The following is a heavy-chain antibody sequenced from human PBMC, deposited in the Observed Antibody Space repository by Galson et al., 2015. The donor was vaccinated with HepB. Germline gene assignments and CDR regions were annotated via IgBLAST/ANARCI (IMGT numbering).Heavy chain of an antibody. D-gene: IGHD3-10*01. CDR1: GFTFSSYS. J-gene: IGHJ5*02. V-gene: IGHV3-48*01. Sequence: SLRLSCADSGFTFSSYSMNWVRQAPGTGLEWVSYISSSSITIYYADSVKGRFTISRDNAKNSLYLQMNSLRAEDTAVYYCVSDGRSGSGSYYFDGFDPWGQGTLVTVSS. CDR2: ISSSSITI. CDR3: VSDGRSGSGSYYFDGFDP.